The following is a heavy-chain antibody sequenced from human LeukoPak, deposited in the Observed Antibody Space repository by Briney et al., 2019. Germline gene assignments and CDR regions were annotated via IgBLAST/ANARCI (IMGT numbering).Heavy chain of an antibody. J-gene: IGHJ4*02. D-gene: IGHD3-3*01. CDR1: GYTFTAYY. V-gene: IGHV1-2*02. Sequence: ASVKVSCKASGYTFTAYYMHWVRQAPGQGLEWMGWINPNSGDTNYAQNFQGRVTMTRDTSISTAYMELSRLRSDDTAKYYCARGSGYYSFDCWGQGTLVTVSS. CDR3: ARGSGYYSFDC. CDR2: INPNSGDT.